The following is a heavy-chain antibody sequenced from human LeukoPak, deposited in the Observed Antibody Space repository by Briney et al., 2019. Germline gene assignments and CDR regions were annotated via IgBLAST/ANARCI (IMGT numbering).Heavy chain of an antibody. CDR2: ISGGSDYI. Sequence: GGSLRLSCAASGFTFSNYSMNWVRQAPGKGLEWVSLISGGSDYIYYAASVKGRFTVSRDNAKNSLFLQMNSLRAGDTAVYYCARVGCSGGSCYPGYYGMDVWGQGTTVTVSS. CDR1: GFTFSNYS. CDR3: ARVGCSGGSCYPGYYGMDV. V-gene: IGHV3-21*01. D-gene: IGHD2-15*01. J-gene: IGHJ6*02.